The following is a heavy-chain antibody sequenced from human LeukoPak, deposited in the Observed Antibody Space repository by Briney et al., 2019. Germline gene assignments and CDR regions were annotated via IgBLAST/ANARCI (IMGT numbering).Heavy chain of an antibody. CDR3: ARGNAAAGRGYNWFDP. D-gene: IGHD6-13*01. Sequence: ASVKVSCKASGYTFTSYGISWVRQAPGQGLEWMGWISAYNGNTNYAQKLQGRVTMTRDTSISTAYMELSRLRSDDTAVYYCARGNAAAGRGYNWFDPWGQGTLVTVSS. CDR2: ISAYNGNT. V-gene: IGHV1-18*01. CDR1: GYTFTSYG. J-gene: IGHJ5*02.